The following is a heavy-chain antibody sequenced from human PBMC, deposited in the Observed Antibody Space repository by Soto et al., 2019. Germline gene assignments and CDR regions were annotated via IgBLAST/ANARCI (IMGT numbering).Heavy chain of an antibody. D-gene: IGHD2-15*01. CDR2: IRAYNGNT. Sequence: QVQLVQSGAEVKKPGASVKVSCKPSGYTFTSCGISWVRPAPGQGLEWIGLIRAYNGNTNYAQKLQGRVTMTTDTVTSRVYIELWGLKSDDTAVYYGAGDQGCSYGRCYLPFHYWGQGALVTVSS. J-gene: IGHJ4*02. V-gene: IGHV1-18*01. CDR3: AGDQGCSYGRCYLPFHY. CDR1: GYTFTSCG.